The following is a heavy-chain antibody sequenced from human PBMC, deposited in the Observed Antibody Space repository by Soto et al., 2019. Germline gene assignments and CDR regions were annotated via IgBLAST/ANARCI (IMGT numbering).Heavy chain of an antibody. D-gene: IGHD6-19*01. V-gene: IGHV3-21*01. CDR2: ISSSSSYI. CDR3: ARALFGALYSSGWERNELDY. J-gene: IGHJ4*02. Sequence: PGGSLRLSCAASGFTFSSYSMNWVRQAPGKGLEWVSSISSSSSYIYYADSVKGRFTISRDNAKNSLYLQMNSLRAEDTAVYYCARALFGALYSSGWERNELDYWGQGTLVTVSS. CDR1: GFTFSSYS.